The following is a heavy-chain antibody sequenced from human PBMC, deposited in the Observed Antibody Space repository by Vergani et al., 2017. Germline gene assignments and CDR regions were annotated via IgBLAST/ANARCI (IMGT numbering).Heavy chain of an antibody. Sequence: VQLVESGGGLVQPGGSLRLSCAASGFTFSSYGMHWVRQAPGKGLEWVAVIWYDGSNKYYADSVKGRFTISRDNSKNTLYLQMNSLRAEDTAVYYCARRYCSGGSCYQNWFDPWGQGTLVTVSS. CDR1: GFTFSSYG. CDR3: ARRYCSGGSCYQNWFDP. D-gene: IGHD2-15*01. V-gene: IGHV3-33*01. J-gene: IGHJ5*02. CDR2: IWYDGSNK.